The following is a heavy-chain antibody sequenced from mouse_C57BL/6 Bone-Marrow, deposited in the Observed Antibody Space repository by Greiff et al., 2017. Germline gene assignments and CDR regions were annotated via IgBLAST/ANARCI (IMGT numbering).Heavy chain of an antibody. CDR3: TRGGRDGYFTWLAY. D-gene: IGHD2-3*01. V-gene: IGHV1-15*01. J-gene: IGHJ3*01. CDR1: GYTFTDYE. CDR2: IDPETGGT. Sequence: VQLQESGAELVRPGASVTLSCKASGYTFTDYEMHWVKQTPVHGLEWIGAIDPETGGTAYNQKFKGKAILTADKSSSTAYMELRSLTSEDSAVYYCTRGGRDGYFTWLAYWGQGTLVTVSA.